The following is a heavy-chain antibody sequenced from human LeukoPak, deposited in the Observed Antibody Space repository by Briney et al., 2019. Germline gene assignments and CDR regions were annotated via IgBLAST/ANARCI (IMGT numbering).Heavy chain of an antibody. V-gene: IGHV1-46*01. CDR3: ARALGSCGGNSCYYDP. J-gene: IGHJ5*02. CDR1: GYTFTSYY. CDR2: INPSGGST. Sequence: ASVKVSCKASGYTFTSYYMHWVRQAPGQGLEWMGIINPSGGSTSYAQKFQGRVAMTRDTSTSTVYMELSSLRSEDTAVYYCARALGSCGGNSCYYDPWGQGTLVTVSS. D-gene: IGHD2-21*01.